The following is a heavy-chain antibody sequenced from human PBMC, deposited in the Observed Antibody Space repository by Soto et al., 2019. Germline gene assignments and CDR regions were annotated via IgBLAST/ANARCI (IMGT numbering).Heavy chain of an antibody. D-gene: IGHD5-12*01. CDR1: GGSFSGYY. J-gene: IGHJ4*02. CDR2: INHSGST. V-gene: IGHV4-34*01. Sequence: SETLSLTCAVYGGSFSGYYWSWIRQPPGKGLEWIGEINHSGSTNYNPSLKSRVTISVDTSKNQFSLKLSSVTAADTAVYYCARPRFSGYDTFDYWAQGTLVPVSP. CDR3: ARPRFSGYDTFDY.